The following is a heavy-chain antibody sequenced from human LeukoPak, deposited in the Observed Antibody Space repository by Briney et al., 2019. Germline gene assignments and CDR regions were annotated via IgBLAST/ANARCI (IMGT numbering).Heavy chain of an antibody. V-gene: IGHV3-53*01. CDR3: ARAGFDYGMDV. Sequence: GGSLRLSCAASGFTVSSNYMSWVRQAPGKGLEWVSVIYSGGSTYYADSVKGRFTISRDNSKNTLYLQMSSLRAEDTAVYYCARAGFDYGMDVWGQGTTVTVSS. D-gene: IGHD3-3*01. J-gene: IGHJ6*02. CDR1: GFTVSSNY. CDR2: IYSGGST.